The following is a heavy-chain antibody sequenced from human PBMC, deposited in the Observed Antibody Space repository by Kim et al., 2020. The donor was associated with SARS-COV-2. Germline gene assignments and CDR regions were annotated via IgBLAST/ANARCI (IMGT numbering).Heavy chain of an antibody. V-gene: IGHV3-48*02. CDR2: ISSSSSTI. CDR3: ASFYYGSGSYYPSYYYYGMDV. D-gene: IGHD3-10*01. CDR1: GFTFSSYS. Sequence: GGSLRLSCAASGFTFSSYSMNWVRQAPGKGLEWVSYISSSSSTIYYADSVKGRFTISRDNAKNSLYLQMNSLRDEDTAVYYCASFYYGSGSYYPSYYYYGMDVWGQGTTVTVSS. J-gene: IGHJ6*02.